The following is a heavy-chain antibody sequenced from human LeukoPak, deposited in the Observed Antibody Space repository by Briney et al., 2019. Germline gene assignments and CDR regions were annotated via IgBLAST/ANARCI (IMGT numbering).Heavy chain of an antibody. CDR3: ARGNGYFDWLLSEGYFDY. D-gene: IGHD3-9*01. J-gene: IGHJ4*02. CDR2: IYYSGST. Sequence: PSQTLSLTCTVSGGSISSGGYYWSWIRPHPGKGLEWIGYIYYSGSTYYNPSLKSRVTISVDTSKNQFSLKLSSVTAADTAVYYCARGNGYFDWLLSEGYFDYWGQGTLVTVSS. V-gene: IGHV4-31*03. CDR1: GGSISSGGYY.